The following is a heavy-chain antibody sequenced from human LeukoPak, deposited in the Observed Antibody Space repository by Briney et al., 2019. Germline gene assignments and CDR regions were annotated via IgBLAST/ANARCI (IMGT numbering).Heavy chain of an antibody. J-gene: IGHJ4*02. CDR3: AKRRDSGSYKALDY. D-gene: IGHD1-26*01. V-gene: IGHV3-21*01. Sequence: GGSLRLSCAASGFTFSSYSMNWVRQAPGKGLEWVSSISSSSSYIYYADSVKGRFTISRDNAKNSLYLQMNSLRAEDTAVYYCAKRRDSGSYKALDYWGQGTLVTVSS. CDR2: ISSSSSYI. CDR1: GFTFSSYS.